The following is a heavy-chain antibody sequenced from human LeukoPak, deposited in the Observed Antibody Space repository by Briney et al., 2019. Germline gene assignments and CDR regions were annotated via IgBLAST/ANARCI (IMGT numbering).Heavy chain of an antibody. CDR3: ASSGILDDTAMAIDY. Sequence: ASVKVSCKASGYTFTSYDISWVRQAPGQGLEWMGGIIPIFGTANYAQKFQGRVTITADESTSTAYMELSSLRSEDTAVYYCASSGILDDTAMAIDYWGQGTLVTVSS. D-gene: IGHD5-18*01. CDR2: IIPIFGTA. V-gene: IGHV1-69*01. J-gene: IGHJ4*02. CDR1: GYTFTSYD.